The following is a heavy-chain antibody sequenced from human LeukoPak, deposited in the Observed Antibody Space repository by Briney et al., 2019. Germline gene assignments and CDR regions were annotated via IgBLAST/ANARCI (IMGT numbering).Heavy chain of an antibody. CDR3: ARDLGATRGFDY. J-gene: IGHJ4*02. D-gene: IGHD1-26*01. CDR2: INPSGGST. Sequence: ASVKVSCKASGYTFTDYYMHWVRQAPGQGLEWMGIINPSGGSTSYAQKFQGRVTMTRDTSTSTVYMELSSLRSEDTAVYYCARDLGATRGFDYWGQGTLVTVSS. CDR1: GYTFTDYY. V-gene: IGHV1-46*01.